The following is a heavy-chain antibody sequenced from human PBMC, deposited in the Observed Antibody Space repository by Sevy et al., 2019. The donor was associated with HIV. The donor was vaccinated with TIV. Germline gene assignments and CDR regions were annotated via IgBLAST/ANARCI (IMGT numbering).Heavy chain of an antibody. V-gene: IGHV3-15*01. J-gene: IGHJ6*02. CDR3: ATDPIIVLLVTDGMDV. CDR1: GFTFTYAW. D-gene: IGHD2-8*01. CDR2: IKSRPDGGTT. Sequence: GGSLGLSCAASGFTFTYAWMSWVRQAPGKGLEWVGRIKSRPDGGTTDYAATVKGRFTISRDDSKNTLYLQMNSLKTEDSAVYYCATDPIIVLLVTDGMDVWGQGTTVTVSS.